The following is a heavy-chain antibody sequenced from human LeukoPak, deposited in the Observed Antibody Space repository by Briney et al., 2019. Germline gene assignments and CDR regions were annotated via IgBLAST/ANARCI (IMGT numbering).Heavy chain of an antibody. CDR3: ARQRSGWSFDY. V-gene: IGHV4-59*01. J-gene: IGHJ4*02. D-gene: IGHD6-19*01. CDR1: GGSISSYY. CDR2: IYYSGST. Sequence: SETLSLTCTVSGGSISSYYWSWIRQPPGKGLEWIGYIYYSGSTNYNPSLKSRVTISVDTSKNQFSLKLSSVTAADTAVYYCARQRSGWSFDYWGQGTLVTVSS.